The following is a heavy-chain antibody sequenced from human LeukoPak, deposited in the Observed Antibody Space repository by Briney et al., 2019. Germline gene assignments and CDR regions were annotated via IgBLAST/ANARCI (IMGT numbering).Heavy chain of an antibody. CDR1: GGSISSYY. CDR3: ARYLTVVTN. V-gene: IGHV4-59*06. Sequence: PSETLSLTCTVSGGSISSYYWSWIRQPPGKGLEWIGYIYYSGSTYYNPSLKSRVTISVDTSKNQFSLKLSSVTAADTAVYYCARYLTVVTNWGQGTLVTVSS. CDR2: IYYSGST. J-gene: IGHJ4*02. D-gene: IGHD4-23*01.